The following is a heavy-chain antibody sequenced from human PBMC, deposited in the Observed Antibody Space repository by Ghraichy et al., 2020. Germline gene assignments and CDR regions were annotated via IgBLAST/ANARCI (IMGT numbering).Heavy chain of an antibody. CDR3: AKETLTMFGNRYFDY. CDR1: GFTFSGYA. Sequence: LSLTCAASGFTFSGYAMSWVRQAPGKGLQWVSSISGRGRSSYYADSVKGRFTISRDNSENTLYLQMNSLRVEDTAIYYCAKETLTMFGNRYFDYWGQGTLVTVSS. V-gene: IGHV3-23*01. CDR2: ISGRGRSS. D-gene: IGHD3-3*01. J-gene: IGHJ4*02.